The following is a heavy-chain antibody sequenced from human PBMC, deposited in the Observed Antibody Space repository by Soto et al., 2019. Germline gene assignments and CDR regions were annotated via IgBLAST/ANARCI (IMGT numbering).Heavy chain of an antibody. CDR1: GGSISTYY. V-gene: IGHV4-59*01. CDR3: AKLTAA. D-gene: IGHD6-13*01. J-gene: IGHJ4*02. Sequence: PSETLSLTCTVSGGSISTYYWNWIRQPPGKGLESIGYIYYSGSANYSPSLKSRVTISVDTSKNEFSLKLSSVTAADTAIYYCAKLTAAWGQGTLVTVSS. CDR2: IYYSGSA.